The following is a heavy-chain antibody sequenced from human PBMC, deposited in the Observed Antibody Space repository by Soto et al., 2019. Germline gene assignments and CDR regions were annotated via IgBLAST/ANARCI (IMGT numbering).Heavy chain of an antibody. CDR1: GVSFSDYY. CDR3: ARCLRSEWYGDY. Sequence: QVQLQQWGAGLLKPSETLSLTCAVYGVSFSDYYWNWIRQSPGKGLEWIGENNHSGSTNYNPSLKSRPNISVDTSKNQFSQMLSSVTAADTAVYYCARCLRSEWYGDYWGQGVLVTVSS. D-gene: IGHD3-3*01. CDR2: NNHSGST. J-gene: IGHJ4*02. V-gene: IGHV4-34*01.